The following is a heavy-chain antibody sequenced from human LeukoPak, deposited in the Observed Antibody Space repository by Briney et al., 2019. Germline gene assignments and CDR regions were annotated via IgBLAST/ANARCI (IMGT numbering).Heavy chain of an antibody. CDR3: AKDLGPGIAAFDY. D-gene: IGHD6-13*01. Sequence: GGSLRLSCAASGFTLSSYSMNWVRQAPGKGLEWVSYISSSSSSIYYADSVKGRFTISRDNAKNSLYLQMNSLRAEDTALYYCAKDLGPGIAAFDYWGQGTLVTVSS. CDR2: ISSSSSSI. J-gene: IGHJ4*02. CDR1: GFTLSSYS. V-gene: IGHV3-48*01.